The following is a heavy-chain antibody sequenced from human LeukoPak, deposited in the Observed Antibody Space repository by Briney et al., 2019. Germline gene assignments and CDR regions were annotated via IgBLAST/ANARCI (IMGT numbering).Heavy chain of an antibody. J-gene: IGHJ6*03. CDR3: ARGWYYYYYMDV. Sequence: PSETLSLTCAVYGGSFSGYYWSWIRQPPGKGLEWIGEINQSGSTNYNPSLKSLVTISADTSKNQFSLKLSSVTAADTAVYYCARGWYYYYYMDVWGKGTTVTVSS. V-gene: IGHV4-34*01. CDR2: INQSGST. CDR1: GGSFSGYY.